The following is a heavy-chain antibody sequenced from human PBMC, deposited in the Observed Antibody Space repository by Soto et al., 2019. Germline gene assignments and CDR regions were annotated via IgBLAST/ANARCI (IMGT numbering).Heavy chain of an antibody. Sequence: PGGSLRLSCAASGFTFSSYAMSWVRQAPGKGLEWVSAISGSGGSTYYADSVKGRFTISRDNSKNTLYLQMNSLRAEDTAVYYCAKDVYRSSSPGYDAFDIWGQGTMVTVSS. CDR2: ISGSGGST. J-gene: IGHJ3*02. CDR1: GFTFSSYA. V-gene: IGHV3-23*01. D-gene: IGHD6-6*01. CDR3: AKDVYRSSSPGYDAFDI.